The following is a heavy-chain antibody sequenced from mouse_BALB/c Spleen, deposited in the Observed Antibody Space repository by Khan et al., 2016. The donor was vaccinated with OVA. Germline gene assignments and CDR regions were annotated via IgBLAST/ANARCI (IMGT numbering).Heavy chain of an antibody. CDR2: ISYSGST. Sequence: SGPGLVKPSQSLSLTCTVTGYSITSGYGWNWIRQFPGNKLEWMGYISYSGSTNYNPSLKSRISITRDTSKKQFFLQLNSVTTEDTATYYCARTARIKYWGQGTTLTVSS. J-gene: IGHJ2*01. V-gene: IGHV3-2*02. CDR1: GYSITSGYG. D-gene: IGHD1-2*01. CDR3: ARTARIKY.